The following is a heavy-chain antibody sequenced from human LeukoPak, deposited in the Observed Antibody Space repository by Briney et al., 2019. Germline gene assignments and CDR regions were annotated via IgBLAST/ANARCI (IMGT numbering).Heavy chain of an antibody. CDR1: GGSISSGDYY. D-gene: IGHD4-23*01. Sequence: SETLSLTCAVSGGSISSGDYYWSWIRQPPGKGLEWIGYIYYSGSTYYNPSLKSRVTISVDTSKNQFSLKLSSVTAADTAVYYCARPGTASGNNAFDIWGQGTMVTVSS. V-gene: IGHV4-30-4*08. CDR3: ARPGTASGNNAFDI. J-gene: IGHJ3*02. CDR2: IYYSGST.